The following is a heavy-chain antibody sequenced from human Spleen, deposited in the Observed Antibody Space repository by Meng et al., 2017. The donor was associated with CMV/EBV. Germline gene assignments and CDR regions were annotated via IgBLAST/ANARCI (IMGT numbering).Heavy chain of an antibody. CDR3: ARGMSGSYFDY. Sequence: SCKASSASFSSYSMSWVRPAPGQGLEWMGKLTPILDVANYAQKFQGRVTITADKSTNTAYMALNSLAFEDTAVYSCARGMSGSYFDYWGQGTLVTVSS. CDR1: SASFSSYS. CDR2: LTPILDVA. D-gene: IGHD1-26*01. J-gene: IGHJ4*02. V-gene: IGHV1-69*02.